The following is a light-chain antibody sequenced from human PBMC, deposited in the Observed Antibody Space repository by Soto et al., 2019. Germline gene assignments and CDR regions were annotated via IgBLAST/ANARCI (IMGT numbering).Light chain of an antibody. CDR3: QPYDTSPYT. V-gene: IGKV3D-20*01. CDR2: DAS. CDR1: QGVTSSY. Sequence: EIVLTQSPATLSLSPGEIATLSCGASQGVTSSYLAWYQQRPGLAPRLLIYDASSRATGIPDRFSGSGSGTDFTLTISRLEPEDFAVYFCQPYDTSPYTFGQGTKLEI. J-gene: IGKJ2*01.